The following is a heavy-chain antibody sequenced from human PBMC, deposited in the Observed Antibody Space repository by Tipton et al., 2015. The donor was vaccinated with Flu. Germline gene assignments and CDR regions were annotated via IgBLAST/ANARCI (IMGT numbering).Heavy chain of an antibody. Sequence: VSSGSIRSTNYFRAWIRQPPGKRLELIGSIYPSGTTYYNPSLKSRVTISVDTSKSQFSLMLRSVTAADTAVYYCARLSYYDVDLKNFYFDYWGQGALVTVSS. CDR2: IYPSGTT. J-gene: IGHJ4*02. D-gene: IGHD3-10*02. CDR3: ARLSYYDVDLKNFYFDY. V-gene: IGHV4-39*01. CDR1: SGSIRSTNYF.